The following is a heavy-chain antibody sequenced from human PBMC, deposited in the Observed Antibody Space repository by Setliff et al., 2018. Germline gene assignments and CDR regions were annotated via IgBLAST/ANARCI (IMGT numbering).Heavy chain of an antibody. CDR3: ARHGRFYDFTDYFPNWFDP. Sequence: SETRSLTCTVSGGSVRTSSYYWGWIRQSPGKGLEWIGSIYFTGNTYYSPSLKSRVTISADTSKNQFSLKLTSLTATDTAIYYCARHGRFYDFTDYFPNWFDPWGQGTLVTVSS. CDR2: IYFTGNT. J-gene: IGHJ5*02. D-gene: IGHD3-22*01. V-gene: IGHV4-39*01. CDR1: GGSVRTSSYY.